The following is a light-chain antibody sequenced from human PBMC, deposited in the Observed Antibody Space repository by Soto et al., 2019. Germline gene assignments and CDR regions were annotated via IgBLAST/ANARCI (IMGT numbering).Light chain of an antibody. V-gene: IGKV3-20*01. CDR1: QSVSSNY. CDR2: CAS. J-gene: IGKJ1*01. Sequence: EIGLTQSPGTLSLSPGERATLSCRASQSVSSNYLAWYQQKPGQAPRPLIYCASSRATGIPDRFSGSGAGTDFNLTISRLEPEAFAVYYGQQYGSSPWTFGQGTKVEIK. CDR3: QQYGSSPWT.